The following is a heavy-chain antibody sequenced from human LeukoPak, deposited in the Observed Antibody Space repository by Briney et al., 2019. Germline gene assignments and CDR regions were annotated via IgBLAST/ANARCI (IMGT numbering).Heavy chain of an antibody. CDR3: ARPTNWNYVSDAFDI. CDR2: ISYDGSNK. Sequence: GGSLRLSCAASGFTFSSYAMSWVRQAPGKGLEWVAVISYDGSNKYYADSVKGRFTISRDNSKNTLYLQMNSLRAEDTAVYYCARPTNWNYVSDAFDIWGQGTLVTVSS. V-gene: IGHV3-30-3*01. CDR1: GFTFSSYA. D-gene: IGHD1-7*01. J-gene: IGHJ3*02.